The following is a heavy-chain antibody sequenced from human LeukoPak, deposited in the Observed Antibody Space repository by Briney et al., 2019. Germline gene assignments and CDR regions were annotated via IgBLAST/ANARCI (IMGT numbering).Heavy chain of an antibody. J-gene: IGHJ4*02. CDR1: GGSISSGSYY. D-gene: IGHD3-22*01. CDR2: IYTSGST. Sequence: SQTLSLTCTVSGGSISSGSYYWSWIRQPAGKGLEWIGRIYTSGSTNYNPSLKSRVTISVDTSKNQFSLKLSSVTAADTAVYYCARLGYDSSGYYTDFDYWGQGTLVTVSS. V-gene: IGHV4-61*02. CDR3: ARLGYDSSGYYTDFDY.